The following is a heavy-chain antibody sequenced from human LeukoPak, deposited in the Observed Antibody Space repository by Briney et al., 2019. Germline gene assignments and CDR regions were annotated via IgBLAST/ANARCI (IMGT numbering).Heavy chain of an antibody. J-gene: IGHJ4*02. CDR2: INSDGSST. V-gene: IGHV3-74*01. CDR1: GFTFSSYW. D-gene: IGHD5-18*01. CDR3: AKVTPPRIQLWFFFDY. Sequence: PGGSLRLSCAASGFTFSSYWMHWVRQAPGKGLVWVSRINSDGSSTSYADSVKGRFTISRDNSKNTLYLQMNSLRAEDTAVYYCAKVTPPRIQLWFFFDYWGQGTLVTVSS.